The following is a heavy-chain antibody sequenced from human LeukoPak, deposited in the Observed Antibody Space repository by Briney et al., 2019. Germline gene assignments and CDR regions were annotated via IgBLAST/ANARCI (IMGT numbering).Heavy chain of an antibody. CDR1: GYTFTSYG. Sequence: GASVKVSCKASGYTFTSYGISWVRQAPGQGLEWMGWISAYNGNTNYAQKLQGRVTMTTDTSTSTVYMELRSLRSDDTAVYYCARVYDPLSYSSGWYAFYFDYWGQGTLVTVSS. CDR3: ARVYDPLSYSSGWYAFYFDY. CDR2: ISAYNGNT. V-gene: IGHV1-18*01. D-gene: IGHD6-19*01. J-gene: IGHJ4*02.